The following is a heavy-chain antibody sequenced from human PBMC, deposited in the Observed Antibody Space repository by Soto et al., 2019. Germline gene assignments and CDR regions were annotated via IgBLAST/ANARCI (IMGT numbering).Heavy chain of an antibody. CDR1: GFTFSDFE. Sequence: QVQLVESGGGVVQPGRSLRLSCSASGFTFSDFEMYWVRQAPGKGLDWVSFISYDGSNQYYAGSVKGRFTVSRDNSKNTLFLLMNSLRPEDTAVYFCASRTGTARGFDYWGQGTLVTVSS. CDR2: ISYDGSNQ. J-gene: IGHJ4*02. V-gene: IGHV3-30-3*01. CDR3: ASRTGTARGFDY. D-gene: IGHD1-7*01.